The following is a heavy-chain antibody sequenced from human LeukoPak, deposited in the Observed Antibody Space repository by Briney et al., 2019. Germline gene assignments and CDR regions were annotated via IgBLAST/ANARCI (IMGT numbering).Heavy chain of an antibody. D-gene: IGHD7-27*01. CDR1: GFIVSSNY. CDR3: TRDRGSSTLGDY. Sequence: GGSLRLSCAVSGFIVSSNYMNWVRQAPGKGLEWVGFIRSKAFGEAAEYAASVKGRFTISRDDSKSIAYLQMNSLKTEDTAVYYCTRDRGSSTLGDYWGQGTLVTVSS. J-gene: IGHJ4*02. V-gene: IGHV3-49*04. CDR2: IRSKAFGEAA.